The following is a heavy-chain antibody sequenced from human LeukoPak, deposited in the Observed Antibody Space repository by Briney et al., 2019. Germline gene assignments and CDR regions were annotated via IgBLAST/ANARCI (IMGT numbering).Heavy chain of an antibody. V-gene: IGHV3-48*02. CDR3: ARVGPLWFGELFTPLPYYYYYGMDV. D-gene: IGHD3-10*01. J-gene: IGHJ6*02. CDR2: ISSSSSTI. CDR1: GFTFSNAW. Sequence: GGSLRLSCAASGFTFSNAWMNWARQAPGKGLEWVSYISSSSSTIYYADSVKGRFTISRDNAKNSLYLQMNSLRDEDTAVYYCARVGPLWFGELFTPLPYYYYYGMDVWGQGTTVTVSS.